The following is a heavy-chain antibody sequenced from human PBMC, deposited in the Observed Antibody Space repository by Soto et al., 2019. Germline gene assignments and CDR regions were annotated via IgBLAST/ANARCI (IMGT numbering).Heavy chain of an antibody. J-gene: IGHJ5*02. Sequence: QVQLQQWGAGLLKPSETLSLTCAVYGGSFSGYYWSWIRQPPGKGLEWSVEINHSGSTNYNPSLKSRVTTSVDTSKNQFSLKLSSVTAADTAVYYCARGNGLVAGTPYNWFDPWGQGTLVTVSS. V-gene: IGHV4-34*01. CDR1: GGSFSGYY. CDR3: ARGNGLVAGTPYNWFDP. D-gene: IGHD6-19*01. CDR2: INHSGST.